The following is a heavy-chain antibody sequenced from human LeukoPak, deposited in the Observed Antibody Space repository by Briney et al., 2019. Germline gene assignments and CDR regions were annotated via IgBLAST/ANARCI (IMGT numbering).Heavy chain of an antibody. CDR2: MNPNSGNT. J-gene: IGHJ4*02. CDR1: GYTFTSYD. V-gene: IGHV1-8*01. CDR3: ARSTTEYYDFWSGLRVGYFDY. D-gene: IGHD3-3*01. Sequence: ASVKVSCKASGYTFTSYDINWVRQATGQGLERMGWMNPNSGNTGYAQKFQGRVTMTRNTSISTAYMELSSLRSEDTAVYYCARSTTEYYDFWSGLRVGYFDYWGQGTLVTVSS.